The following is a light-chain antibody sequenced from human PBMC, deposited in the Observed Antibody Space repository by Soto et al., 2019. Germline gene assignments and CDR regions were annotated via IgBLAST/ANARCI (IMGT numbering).Light chain of an antibody. CDR3: AAWDDSLRGVV. CDR2: GNS. CDR1: SSNVGFNA. J-gene: IGLJ6*01. Sequence: QSALTQPPSASGAPGQRVTLSCIGGSSNVGFNAVNWYQQLPGAAPKLLIHGNSQRPSGVPDRFSGSKSGTSASLAIIGLRAEDEAHYYCAAWDDSLRGVVFXGGTKVTVL. V-gene: IGLV1-47*02.